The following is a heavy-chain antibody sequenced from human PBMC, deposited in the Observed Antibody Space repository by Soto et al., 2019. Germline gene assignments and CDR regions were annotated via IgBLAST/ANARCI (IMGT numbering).Heavy chain of an antibody. D-gene: IGHD3-22*01. V-gene: IGHV1-69*01. Sequence: QVQLVQSGAEVKKPGSSVKVSCKASGGTFSSYAIIWVRQAPGQGLEWMGGIIPIFGTANYAQKFQGRVTITADESTSTAYMELSSLRSEDTAVYYCAREDQYYYDSSGYYFDLWGRGTLVTVSS. CDR2: IIPIFGTA. CDR3: AREDQYYYDSSGYYFDL. J-gene: IGHJ2*01. CDR1: GGTFSSYA.